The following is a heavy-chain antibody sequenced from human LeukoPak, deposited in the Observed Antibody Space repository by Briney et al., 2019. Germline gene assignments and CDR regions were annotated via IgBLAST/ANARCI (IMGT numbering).Heavy chain of an antibody. CDR3: ASPVLRFLEWSHVDYYYGMDV. D-gene: IGHD3-3*01. Sequence: SVNVSCKASGGTFSSYAISWVRQAPGQGLEWMGRIIPIFGIANYAQKFQGRVTITADKSTSTAYMELSSLRSEDTAVYHCASPVLRFLEWSHVDYYYGMDVWGQGTTVTVSS. J-gene: IGHJ6*02. V-gene: IGHV1-69*04. CDR1: GGTFSSYA. CDR2: IIPIFGIA.